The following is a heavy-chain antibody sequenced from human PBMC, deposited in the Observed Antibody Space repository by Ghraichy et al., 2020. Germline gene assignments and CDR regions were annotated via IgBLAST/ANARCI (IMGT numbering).Heavy chain of an antibody. CDR3: ARGYDSSGYYYAPYFDY. CDR2: IYTSGST. D-gene: IGHD3-22*01. J-gene: IGHJ4*02. CDR1: GGSISSYY. Sequence: SETLSLTCTVSGGSISSYYWSWIRQPAGKGLEWIGRIYTSGSTNYNPSLKSRVTMSVDTSKNQFSLKLSSVTAADTAVYYCARGYDSSGYYYAPYFDYWGQGTLVTVSS. V-gene: IGHV4-4*07.